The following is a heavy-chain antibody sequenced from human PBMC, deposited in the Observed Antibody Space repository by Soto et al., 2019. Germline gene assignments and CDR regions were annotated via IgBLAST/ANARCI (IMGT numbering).Heavy chain of an antibody. V-gene: IGHV3-33*01. J-gene: IGHJ4*02. D-gene: IGHD2-21*01. CDR3: VRDLGSCGGDCYFY. CDR1: GFTFSSYG. CDR2: IWYDGSKK. Sequence: GGSLRLSCAASGFTFSSYGMHWVRQAPGKGLEWVAVIWYDGSKKYYADSVKGRFTISRDNSKNTLFLQMSSLRAEDTAVYYCVRDLGSCGGDCYFYWGQGTLVTVSS.